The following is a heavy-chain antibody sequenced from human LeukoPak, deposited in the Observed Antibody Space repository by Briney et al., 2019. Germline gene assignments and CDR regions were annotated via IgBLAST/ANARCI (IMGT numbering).Heavy chain of an antibody. J-gene: IGHJ4*02. V-gene: IGHV3-53*04. CDR1: GFTVSSNY. CDR3: ARLTGPVGAPYYFDY. Sequence: PGGSLRLSCAASGFTVSSNYMSWVRQAPGKGLEWVSVIYSGGSTYYADSVKGRFTISRHNSRNTLYLQMNSLRAEDTAVYYCARLTGPVGAPYYFDYWGQGTLVTVSS. CDR2: IYSGGST. D-gene: IGHD1-26*01.